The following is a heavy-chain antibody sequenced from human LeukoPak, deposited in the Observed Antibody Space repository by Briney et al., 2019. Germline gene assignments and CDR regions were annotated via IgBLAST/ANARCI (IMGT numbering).Heavy chain of an antibody. J-gene: IGHJ3*02. CDR1: GYTLTGYY. CDR3: ARAYSSGWYWVSDAFDI. CDR2: INPSGGST. V-gene: IGHV1-46*01. D-gene: IGHD6-19*01. Sequence: ASVTVSCKASGYTLTGYYMHWVRHAPGQGLEWVGVINPSGGSTSYAQKYQGRVTMTRDMSTSTVYMELSSLRSEDTAVYYCARAYSSGWYWVSDAFDIWGQGTMVTVSS.